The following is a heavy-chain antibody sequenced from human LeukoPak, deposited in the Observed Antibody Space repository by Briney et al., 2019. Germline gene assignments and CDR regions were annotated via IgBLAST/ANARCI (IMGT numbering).Heavy chain of an antibody. CDR3: ARDSGSPDGVIDY. Sequence: GGSLRLSCAASGFTFSSYSMNWVRQAPGKELEWVSSISSSSSYIYYADSVKGRFTISRDNAKNSLYLQMNSLRAEDTAVYYCARDSGSPDGVIDYWGQGTLVTVSS. J-gene: IGHJ4*02. CDR1: GFTFSSYS. V-gene: IGHV3-21*01. CDR2: ISSSSSYI. D-gene: IGHD1-26*01.